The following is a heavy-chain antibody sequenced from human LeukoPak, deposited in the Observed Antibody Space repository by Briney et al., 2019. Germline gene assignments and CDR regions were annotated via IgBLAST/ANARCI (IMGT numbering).Heavy chain of an antibody. CDR3: GRDVGP. V-gene: IGHV3-48*03. CDR1: GFTFSTYE. CDR2: ISSSGSTI. Sequence: PGGSLRLSCAASGFTFSTYEMNWVRQAPGKGLEWVSYISSSGSTIKYADSVKGRFTISRDSYKNTMYLQMNSLRVEDTAMYYCGRDVGPWGQGTLVTVSS. J-gene: IGHJ5*02.